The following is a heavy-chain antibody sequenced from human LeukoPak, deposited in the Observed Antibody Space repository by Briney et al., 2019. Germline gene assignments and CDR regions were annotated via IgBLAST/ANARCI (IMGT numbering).Heavy chain of an antibody. D-gene: IGHD1-1*01. J-gene: IGHJ3*02. CDR2: ISGSGGST. CDR3: AKGLSISYNSGAFDI. Sequence: PGGSLRLSCAASGFTLSSYAMSWVRQAPGKGLEWVSAISGSGGSTYYADSVKGRFTISRDNSKNTLYLQMNSLRAEDTAVYYCAKGLSISYNSGAFDIWGQGTMVTVSS. CDR1: GFTLSSYA. V-gene: IGHV3-23*01.